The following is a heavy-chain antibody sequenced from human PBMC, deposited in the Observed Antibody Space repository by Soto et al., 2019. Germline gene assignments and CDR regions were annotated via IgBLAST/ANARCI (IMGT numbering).Heavy chain of an antibody. CDR2: MNTNSGNT. Sequence: QVQLVQSGAEVKKPGASVKVSCKASGYTFTSYDINWVRQATGQGLEWMGWMNTNSGNTGYAQKFQGKVTMTRNNSISTAYMELSSLKSENTAVYYCAREEVRGRDVWGQGTTVTVSS. CDR3: AREEVRGRDV. J-gene: IGHJ6*02. CDR1: GYTFTSYD. V-gene: IGHV1-8*01.